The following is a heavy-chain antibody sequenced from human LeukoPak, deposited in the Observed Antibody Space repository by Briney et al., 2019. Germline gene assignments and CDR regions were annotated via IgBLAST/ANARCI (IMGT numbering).Heavy chain of an antibody. CDR3: ARDLGQYYDTSDNWFDP. Sequence: GESLRLSCAASGFTFSSYAMNWVRQAPGKGLDWVSAISHSGATTYYADSVKGRFTISRDNSKNTLFLQMNSLRAEDTAVYYCARDLGQYYDTSDNWFDPWGQGTLVTVSS. D-gene: IGHD3-22*01. J-gene: IGHJ5*02. V-gene: IGHV3-23*01. CDR2: ISHSGATT. CDR1: GFTFSSYA.